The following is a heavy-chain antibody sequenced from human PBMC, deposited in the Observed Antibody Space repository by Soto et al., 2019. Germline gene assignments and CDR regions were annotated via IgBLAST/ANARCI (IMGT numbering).Heavy chain of an antibody. V-gene: IGHV3-30-3*01. CDR1: GFTFSNYA. D-gene: IGHD5-18*01. CDR3: GRDVDTYGSTMVDY. Sequence: PGGSLRLSCEASGFTFSNYAIQWVRQAPGKGLRWVAVISYDGSNHYYADSVKGRFTMSRDNSKNTVYLQMNSLRGEDTAVYYCGRDVDTYGSTMVDYWGQGTQVTVSS. J-gene: IGHJ4*02. CDR2: ISYDGSNH.